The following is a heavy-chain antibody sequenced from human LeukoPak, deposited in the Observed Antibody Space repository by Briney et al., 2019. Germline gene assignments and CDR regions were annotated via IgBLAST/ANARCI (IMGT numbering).Heavy chain of an antibody. CDR3: AKDLGGP. CDR2: ISYDGSNK. Sequence: GSLRLSCAASGFTFSSYGMHWVRQAPGKGLEWVAVISYDGSNKYYADSVKGRFTISRDNSKNTLYLQMNSLRAEDTAVYYCAKDLGGPWGQGTLVTVSS. J-gene: IGHJ5*02. CDR1: GFTFSSYG. V-gene: IGHV3-30*18. D-gene: IGHD3-16*01.